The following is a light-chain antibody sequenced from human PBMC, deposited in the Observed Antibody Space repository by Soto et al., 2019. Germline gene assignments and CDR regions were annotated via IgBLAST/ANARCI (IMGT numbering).Light chain of an antibody. J-gene: IGLJ2*01. Sequence: QSVLTQPPSASGTPGQRVTISCSGSSSNIGSNYVYWYQQLPGTAPKLLIYSNNQRPSGVPDLLSGSKSGTSASLAISGLRSEDEADYYCAAWDDSLSGRVVFGAGTKLTVL. CDR3: AAWDDSLSGRVV. CDR1: SSNIGSNY. V-gene: IGLV1-47*02. CDR2: SNN.